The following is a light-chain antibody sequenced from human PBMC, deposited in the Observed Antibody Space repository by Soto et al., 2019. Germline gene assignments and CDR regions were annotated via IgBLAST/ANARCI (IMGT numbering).Light chain of an antibody. J-gene: IGKJ5*01. CDR3: QQCHATPLT. Sequence: DIQMTQYPSSLSASIGDRVTITCRASQGIRNDLGWYQQKPGKAPTRLIYAASSLQSGVPSRFSGSGYGTDFTLTITTLQPEDVGIYYCQQCHATPLTFGQGRVLEIK. CDR1: QGIRND. CDR2: AAS. V-gene: IGKV1-39*01.